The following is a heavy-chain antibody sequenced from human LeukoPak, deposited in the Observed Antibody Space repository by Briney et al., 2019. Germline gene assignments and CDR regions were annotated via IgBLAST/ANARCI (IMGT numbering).Heavy chain of an antibody. V-gene: IGHV4-34*01. CDR1: GGSFSGYY. Sequence: SEALSLTCAVYGGSFSGYYWSWIRQPPGKGREWIGEINHSGSTNYNPSLKSRVTISVDTSKNQFSLKLSSVTAADTAVYYCARARAHLKYYYDSSGYYYFDYWGQGTLVTVSS. J-gene: IGHJ4*02. CDR2: INHSGST. CDR3: ARARAHLKYYYDSSGYYYFDY. D-gene: IGHD3-22*01.